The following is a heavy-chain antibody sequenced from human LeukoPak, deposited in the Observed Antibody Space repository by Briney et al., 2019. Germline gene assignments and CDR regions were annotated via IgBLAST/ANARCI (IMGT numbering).Heavy chain of an antibody. CDR3: ARDRQQLVRGDHFDY. Sequence: SQTLSLTCTVSGGSISSGGYYWSWIRQPPGKGLEWIGYIYHSGSTYYNPSLKSRVTISVDTSKNQFSVKLSSVTAADTAVYYCARDRQQLVRGDHFDYWGQGTLVTVSS. CDR2: IYHSGST. D-gene: IGHD6-13*01. V-gene: IGHV4-30-2*01. J-gene: IGHJ4*02. CDR1: GGSISSGGYY.